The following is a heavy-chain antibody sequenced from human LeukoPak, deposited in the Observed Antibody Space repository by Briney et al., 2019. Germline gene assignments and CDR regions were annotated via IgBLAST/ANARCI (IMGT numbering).Heavy chain of an antibody. D-gene: IGHD2-21*01. J-gene: IGHJ2*01. Sequence: GSLRLSCAASGFTFSSYAMNWVRQAPGKGLEWIGHIYYSGSTNYNPSLKSRVTISIDTSKNQFSLKLSSVTAADTAVYYCARTAYARFFDLWGRGTLVTVSS. CDR3: ARTAYARFFDL. V-gene: IGHV4-59*01. CDR1: GFTFSSYA. CDR2: IYYSGST.